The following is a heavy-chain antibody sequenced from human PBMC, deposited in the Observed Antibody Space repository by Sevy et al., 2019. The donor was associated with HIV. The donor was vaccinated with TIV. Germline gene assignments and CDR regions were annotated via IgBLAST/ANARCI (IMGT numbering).Heavy chain of an antibody. V-gene: IGHV3-33*01. J-gene: IGHJ6*02. D-gene: IGHD3-3*02. CDR3: ARDRIRGSYYYYGMDV. CDR2: IWYDGSNK. CDR1: GFTFSSYG. Sequence: GGSLRLSCAASGFTFSSYGMHWVRQAPGKGLEWVAVIWYDGSNKYYADSLKGRFTISRDNSKNTLYLQMNSLRAEDTAVYYCARDRIRGSYYYYGMDVWGQGTTVTVSS.